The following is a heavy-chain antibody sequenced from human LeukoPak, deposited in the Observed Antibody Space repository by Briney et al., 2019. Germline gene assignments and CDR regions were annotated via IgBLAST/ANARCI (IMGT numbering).Heavy chain of an antibody. CDR3: AKDHVLAPWTPFDY. J-gene: IGHJ4*02. CDR1: GFTFSSYA. V-gene: IGHV3-23*01. Sequence: GGSLGLSCAASGFTFSSYAMSWVRQAPGKGLEWVSAISGSGGSTYYADSVKGRFTISRDNSKNTLYLQMNSLRAEDTAVYYCAKDHVLAPWTPFDYWGRGTLVTVSS. CDR2: ISGSGGST. D-gene: IGHD3-10*02.